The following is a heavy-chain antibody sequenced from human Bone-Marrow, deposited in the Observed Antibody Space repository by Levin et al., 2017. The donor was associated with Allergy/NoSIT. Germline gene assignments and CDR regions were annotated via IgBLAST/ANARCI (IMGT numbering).Heavy chain of an antibody. J-gene: IGHJ4*02. Sequence: SETLSLTCAVYGGSFSGYYWSWIRQPPGKGLEWIGEINHSGSTNYNPSLKSRVTISVDTSKNQFSLKLSSVTAADTAVYYCARGDYSSGSDYWGQGTLVTVSS. D-gene: IGHD6-19*01. CDR3: ARGDYSSGSDY. V-gene: IGHV4-34*01. CDR1: GGSFSGYY. CDR2: INHSGST.